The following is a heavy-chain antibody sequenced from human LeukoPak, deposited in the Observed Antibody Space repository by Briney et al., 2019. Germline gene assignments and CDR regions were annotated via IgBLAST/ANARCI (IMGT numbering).Heavy chain of an antibody. D-gene: IGHD2/OR15-2a*01. V-gene: IGHV1-8*01. CDR3: ARGFNRRYYYYYGMDV. CDR2: MNPNSGNT. CDR1: GYTFTSYD. Sequence: ASVKVSCKASGYTFTSYDINWVRQATGRGLEWMGWMNPNSGNTGYAQKFQGRVTMTRNTSISTAYMELSSLRSEDTAVYYCARGFNRRYYYYYGMDVWGQGTTVTVSS. J-gene: IGHJ6*02.